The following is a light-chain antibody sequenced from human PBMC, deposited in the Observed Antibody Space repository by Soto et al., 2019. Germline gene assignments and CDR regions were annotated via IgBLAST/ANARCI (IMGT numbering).Light chain of an antibody. V-gene: IGLV2-11*01. CDR1: SSDVGHYNY. CDR2: DVI. Sequence: QLVLTQPRSVSGSPGQSVTISCTGTSSDVGHYNYVSWYQHHPGKAPKLMIYDVIKRPSGVPDRFSGSKSGNTASLTISGLQAEDEADYYCCSYAGTYTHWVFGGGTKLTVL. CDR3: CSYAGTYTHWV. J-gene: IGLJ3*02.